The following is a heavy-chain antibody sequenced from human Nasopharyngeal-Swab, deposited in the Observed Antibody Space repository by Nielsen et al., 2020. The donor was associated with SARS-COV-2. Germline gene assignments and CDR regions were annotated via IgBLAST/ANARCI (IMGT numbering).Heavy chain of an antibody. CDR1: GFAVSTNF. CDR2: IYAGDTT. V-gene: IGHV3-53*01. CDR3: ARVGGATVPLSTFDI. J-gene: IGHJ3*02. D-gene: IGHD1-26*01. Sequence: GGSLRLPCAASGFAVSTNFLTWVRQAPGRGLEWVSVIYAGDTTHYADSVKGRFAISRDDSKNTLYLQMNSLRAEDTALYFCARVGGATVPLSTFDIWGPGTMVTVSS.